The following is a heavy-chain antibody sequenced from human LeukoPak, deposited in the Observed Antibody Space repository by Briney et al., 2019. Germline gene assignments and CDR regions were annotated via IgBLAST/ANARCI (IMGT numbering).Heavy chain of an antibody. CDR3: ARQGYSPLDYFDY. D-gene: IGHD5-18*01. CDR2: IYYSGST. CDR1: GGSISSYY. Sequence: PSETLSLTCTVSGGSISSYYWSWIRQPPGKGLEWIGYIYYSGSTNYNPSLKSRATISVDTSKNQFSLKLSSVTAADTAVYYCARQGYSPLDYFDYWGQGTLVTVSS. V-gene: IGHV4-59*08. J-gene: IGHJ4*02.